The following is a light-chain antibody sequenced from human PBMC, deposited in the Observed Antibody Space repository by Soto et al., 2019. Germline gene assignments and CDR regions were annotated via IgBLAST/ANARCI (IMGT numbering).Light chain of an antibody. Sequence: DIQMTQSPSTLSASVGDRVTITCRASQSISSWLAWYQQKPGKAPKLLIYKASSLESGVPSRLRGSGSGTEFTLTISSLQPDDFATYYCQQYNSYSLWTFGQGTKVEIK. J-gene: IGKJ1*01. CDR2: KAS. V-gene: IGKV1-5*03. CDR3: QQYNSYSLWT. CDR1: QSISSW.